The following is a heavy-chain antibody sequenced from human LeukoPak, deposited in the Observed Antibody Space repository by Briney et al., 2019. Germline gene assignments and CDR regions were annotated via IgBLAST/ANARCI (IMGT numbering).Heavy chain of an antibody. CDR3: ARIPVVVPAATYGMDV. CDR2: IYYSGST. J-gene: IGHJ6*02. CDR1: GRSISSYY. D-gene: IGHD2-2*01. Sequence: SETLSLTCTVSGRSISSYYWSWIRQPPGKGLECIGYIYYSGSTNYNPSLKSRVTISVHTSNNQFSLKLSSVTAADTAVYYCARIPVVVPAATYGMDVWGQGTTVTVSS. V-gene: IGHV4-59*01.